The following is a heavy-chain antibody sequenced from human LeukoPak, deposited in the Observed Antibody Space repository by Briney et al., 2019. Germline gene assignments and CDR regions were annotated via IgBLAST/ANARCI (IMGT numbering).Heavy chain of an antibody. J-gene: IGHJ3*02. D-gene: IGHD3-16*01. Sequence: SETLSLTCTVSGGSISSYYWSWIRQPPGKGLQWIGSMYYSGSTYYDPSLKSRVTISVDTSKNQFSLKVTSVTAADTAVYYCVRDHDGGHFAFDIWGQGTMVFVSS. CDR1: GGSISSYY. CDR2: MYYSGST. CDR3: VRDHDGGHFAFDI. V-gene: IGHV4-59*12.